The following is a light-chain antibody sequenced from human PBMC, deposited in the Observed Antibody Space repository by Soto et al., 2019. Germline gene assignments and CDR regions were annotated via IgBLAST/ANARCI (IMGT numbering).Light chain of an antibody. V-gene: IGKV1-8*01. CDR3: QQYYSYPRLT. Sequence: AIRMHQSPSSLSASTGDRVTITCRASQGISSYLAWYQQKPGKAPKLLIYAASTLQSGVPSRFSGSGSGTDFTLTISCLQSEDFATYDCQQYYSYPRLTFGGGTKVEIK. CDR1: QGISSY. CDR2: AAS. J-gene: IGKJ4*02.